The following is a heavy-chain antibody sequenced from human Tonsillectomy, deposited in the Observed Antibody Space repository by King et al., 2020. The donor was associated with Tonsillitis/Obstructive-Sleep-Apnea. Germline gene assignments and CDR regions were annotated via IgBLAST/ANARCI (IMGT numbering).Heavy chain of an antibody. CDR3: ASQQQLPSIWFDP. CDR1: GGSFNNYY. J-gene: IGHJ5*02. V-gene: IGHV4-34*01. CDR2: INHSRNT. D-gene: IGHD6-13*01. Sequence: VQLQQWGAGLLKPSETLSLTCAVYGGSFNNYYWSWIRQPPGKGLEWIGEINHSRNTKYNPSLKSRVTISVDTSKNQFSLKLSSVTAADTAVYYCASQQQLPSIWFDPWGQGTLVTVAS.